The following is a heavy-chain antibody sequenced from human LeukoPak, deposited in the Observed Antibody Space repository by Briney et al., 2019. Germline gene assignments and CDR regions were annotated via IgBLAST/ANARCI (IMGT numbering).Heavy chain of an antibody. J-gene: IGHJ4*02. D-gene: IGHD3-9*01. CDR1: GFTFSSDA. CDR3: AKAGGWGYFDWLLFVY. CDR2: IRGSGGST. V-gene: IGHV3-23*01. Sequence: GGSLRLSCAASGFTFSSDAMSWVRQAPGNGLEWVSAIRGSGGSTYYADSVKGQFTNSRDNSKNTLYLQMNSLRAKDTAVYYCAKAGGWGYFDWLLFVYWGQGTLVTVSS.